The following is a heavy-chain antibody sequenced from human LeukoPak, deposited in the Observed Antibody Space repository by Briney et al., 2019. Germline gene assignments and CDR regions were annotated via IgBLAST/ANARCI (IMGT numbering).Heavy chain of an antibody. V-gene: IGHV3-53*01. CDR1: GFTVSSNY. CDR2: IYSGGNT. J-gene: IGHJ4*02. Sequence: PGGSWSSSCAASGFTVSSNYMSWVRQAPGKGLEWVSVIYSGGNTFYADSVKGRFTIPRDNSRNTLYLQMNSLRADDTAVYYCAREVFMGATRFDCWRQRVSATVSS. CDR3: AREVFMGATRFDC. D-gene: IGHD1-26*01.